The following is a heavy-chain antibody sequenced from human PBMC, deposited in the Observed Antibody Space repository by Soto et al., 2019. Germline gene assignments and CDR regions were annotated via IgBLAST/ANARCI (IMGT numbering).Heavy chain of an antibody. CDR1: GGTFSSYA. J-gene: IGHJ4*02. D-gene: IGHD3-9*01. Sequence: QVQLVQSGAEVKKPGSSVKVSCKASGGTFSSYAISWVRQAPGQGLEWMGGIIPIFGTANYAKKFQGRVTITADESTSTAYMELSSLRSEDTAVYYCARGHLNYDILPGYYMNYWGQGTLVTVSS. V-gene: IGHV1-69*01. CDR3: ARGHLNYDILPGYYMNY. CDR2: IIPIFGTA.